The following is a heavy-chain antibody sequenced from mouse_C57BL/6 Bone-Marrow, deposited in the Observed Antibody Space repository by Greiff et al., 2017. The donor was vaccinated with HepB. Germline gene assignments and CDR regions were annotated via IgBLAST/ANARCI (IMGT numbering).Heavy chain of an antibody. CDR2: INPSTGGT. CDR3: ARRGGWLQWYFDV. V-gene: IGHV1-42*01. CDR1: GYSFTGYY. Sequence: EVKLMESGPELVKPGASVKISCKASGYSFTGYYMNWVKQSPEKSLEWIGEINPSTGGTTYNQKFKAKATLTVDKSSSTAYMQLKSLTSEDSAVYYCARRGGWLQWYFDVWGTGTTVTVSS. D-gene: IGHD2-3*01. J-gene: IGHJ1*03.